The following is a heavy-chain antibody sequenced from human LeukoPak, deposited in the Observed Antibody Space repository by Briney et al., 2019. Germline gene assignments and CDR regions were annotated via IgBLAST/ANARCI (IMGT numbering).Heavy chain of an antibody. V-gene: IGHV1-3*01. CDR1: GYTFTSYA. D-gene: IGHD3-22*01. CDR2: INAGNGNT. CDR3: ARGGYYYDSSGYEEDY. Sequence: ASVKVSCKASGYTFTSYAMRWVRQAPGQRLEWMGWINAGNGNTKYSQKFQGRVTITRDTSASTAYMEPSSLRSEDTAVYYCARGGYYYDSSGYEEDYWGQGTLVTVSS. J-gene: IGHJ4*02.